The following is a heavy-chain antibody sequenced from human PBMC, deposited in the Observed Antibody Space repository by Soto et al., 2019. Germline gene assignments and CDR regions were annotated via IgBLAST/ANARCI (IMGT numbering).Heavy chain of an antibody. Sequence: AGSLRLSCAASGFTFSSHWMHWVRQPPGKWLVWVAHINNDGSSTTYADSVKGRFTISTDNAKNTVYLQMNSLRAEDTAVYYCVDTFSLAYWGMGILVTVS. CDR2: INNDGSST. V-gene: IGHV3-74*03. D-gene: IGHD5-18*01. CDR3: VDTFSLAY. J-gene: IGHJ4*02. CDR1: GFTFSSHW.